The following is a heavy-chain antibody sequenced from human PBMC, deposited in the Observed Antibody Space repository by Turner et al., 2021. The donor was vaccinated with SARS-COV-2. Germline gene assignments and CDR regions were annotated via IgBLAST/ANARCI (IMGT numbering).Heavy chain of an antibody. CDR1: EFTFSNYS. D-gene: IGHD3-22*01. J-gene: IGHJ6*02. Sequence: EVQLVETGGGLIQPGGSLRLSCAASEFTFSNYSMNWVRQATGKGLRWVSSISNSSSYIYYADSVKGRFTISRDNAKNSLYLQMNSLRAEDTAVYYCARAIDYYDSSGHGLKIYYYYYYGMDVWGQGTTVTVSS. V-gene: IGHV3-21*01. CDR3: ARAIDYYDSSGHGLKIYYYYYYGMDV. CDR2: ISNSSSYI.